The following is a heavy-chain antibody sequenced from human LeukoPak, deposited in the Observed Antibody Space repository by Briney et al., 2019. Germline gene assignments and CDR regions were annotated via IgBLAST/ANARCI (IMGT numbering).Heavy chain of an antibody. J-gene: IGHJ6*03. Sequence: VGSLRLSCVPSGYSLCRYAMSWVRPTPEEGLWWGSAISGSGGSTYNADSVKGRFTISREKSKNTLYLQMNSLRADDTAVYYCAKMEGQRLYDYCMDVGGRGTTVTVSS. CDR3: AKMEGQRLYDYCMDV. V-gene: IGHV3-23*01. CDR2: ISGSGGST. CDR1: GYSLCRYA. D-gene: IGHD3-3*01.